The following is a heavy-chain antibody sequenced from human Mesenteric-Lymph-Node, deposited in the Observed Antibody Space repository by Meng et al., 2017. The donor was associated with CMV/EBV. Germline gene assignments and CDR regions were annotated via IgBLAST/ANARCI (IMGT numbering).Heavy chain of an antibody. Sequence: GESLKISCVASGFTFRSHWMHWVRQAPGKGLVWVSRIYTDESSATYADSVKGRFTISRDNAKDTLYLQMNSLRVEDTAVYYCVKEKGRYYYIMDVWGQGTTVTVSS. CDR2: IYTDESSA. J-gene: IGHJ6*02. CDR1: GFTFRSHW. V-gene: IGHV3-74*03. CDR3: VKEKGRYYYIMDV.